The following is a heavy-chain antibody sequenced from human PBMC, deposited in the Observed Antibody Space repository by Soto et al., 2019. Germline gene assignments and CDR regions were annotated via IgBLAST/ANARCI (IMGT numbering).Heavy chain of an antibody. CDR3: ARDVAVDTAMVFQYYGMDV. Sequence: VGSLRLSCAASGFTFSSYSMNWVRQAPGKGLEWVSSISSSSSYIYYADSVKGRFTISRDNAKNSLYLQMNSLRAEDTAVYYCARDVAVDTAMVFQYYGMDVWGQGTTVTVSS. J-gene: IGHJ6*02. D-gene: IGHD5-18*01. CDR2: ISSSSSYI. V-gene: IGHV3-21*01. CDR1: GFTFSSYS.